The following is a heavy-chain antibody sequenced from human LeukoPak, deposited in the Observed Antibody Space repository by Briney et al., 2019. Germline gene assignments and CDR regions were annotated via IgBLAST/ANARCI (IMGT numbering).Heavy chain of an antibody. CDR3: ARVLGASSGGFDY. CDR1: GGSISSYY. J-gene: IGHJ4*02. Sequence: SETLSLTCTVSGGSISSYYWSWLRQPPGKGLEWIGYIYYSGSTNYNPSLTSRVTISVDTSKNQFSLKLSSVTAADTAVYYCARVLGASSGGFDYWGQGTLVTVSS. V-gene: IGHV4-59*01. CDR2: IYYSGST. D-gene: IGHD1-26*01.